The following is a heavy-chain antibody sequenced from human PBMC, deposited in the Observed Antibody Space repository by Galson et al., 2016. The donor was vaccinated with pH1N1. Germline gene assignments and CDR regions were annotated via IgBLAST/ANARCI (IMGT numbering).Heavy chain of an antibody. CDR1: GGSISSSSYY. V-gene: IGHV4-39*01. D-gene: IGHD3/OR15-3a*01. CDR3: ARQRPPTEDWGYYFDY. CDR2: IYYSGST. J-gene: IGHJ4*02. Sequence: ETLSLTCTVSGGSISSSSYYWGWIRQPPGKGLEWIGSIYYSGSTYYNPSLKSRVTTSVDTSKNQFSLKLSSVTAADTAVYYCARQRPPTEDWGYYFDYWGQGTLVTVSS.